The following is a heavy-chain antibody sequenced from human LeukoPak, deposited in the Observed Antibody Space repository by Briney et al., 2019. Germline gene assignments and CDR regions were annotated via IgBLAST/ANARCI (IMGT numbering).Heavy chain of an antibody. CDR3: ARGQLLNRRAFDI. J-gene: IGHJ3*02. D-gene: IGHD2-2*01. CDR1: GGSFTDYY. Sequence: PSETLSLTCAVYGGSFTDYYWSWIRQPPGRGLEWIGELNHSGSTNYNPSLMRRVTMSVDTSKNQFSLKLSSVTAADTAVYYCARGQLLNRRAFDIWGQGTMVTVPS. CDR2: LNHSGST. V-gene: IGHV4-34*01.